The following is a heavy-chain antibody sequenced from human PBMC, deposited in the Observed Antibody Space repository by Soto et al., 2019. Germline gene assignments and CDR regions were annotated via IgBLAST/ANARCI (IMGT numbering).Heavy chain of an antibody. Sequence: ASVKVSCKASGYTFTSYDINWVRQATGQGLEWMGWMNPNSGNTGYAQKFQGRVTITTDNSTSTAYMELSSLRSEDTAVYYCAGSDYGDPYYFDYWGQGTLVTVSS. CDR1: GYTFTSYD. J-gene: IGHJ4*02. CDR3: AGSDYGDPYYFDY. CDR2: MNPNSGNT. V-gene: IGHV1-8*01. D-gene: IGHD4-17*01.